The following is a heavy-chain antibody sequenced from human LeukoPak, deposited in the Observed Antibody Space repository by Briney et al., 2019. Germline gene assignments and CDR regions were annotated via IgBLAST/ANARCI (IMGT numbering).Heavy chain of an antibody. CDR3: ARVQSPYYYDSSGYSY. Sequence: PGGSLRLSCAASGFTFSSYEMNWVRQAPGKGLEWVAVISYDGSNKYYADSVKGRFTISRDNSKNTLYLQMNSLRAEDTAVYYCARVQSPYYYDSSGYSYWGQGTLVTVSS. CDR1: GFTFSSYE. CDR2: ISYDGSNK. D-gene: IGHD3-22*01. V-gene: IGHV3-30*04. J-gene: IGHJ4*02.